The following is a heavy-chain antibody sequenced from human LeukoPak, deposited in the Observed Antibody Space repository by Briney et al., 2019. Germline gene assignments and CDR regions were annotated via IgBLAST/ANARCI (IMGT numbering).Heavy chain of an antibody. Sequence: GGSLRLSCAASGFTFSSYAMSWVRQAPGKGLEWVSAISGSGGSTYCADSVKGRFTISRDNSKNTLYLQMNSLRAEDTAVYYRAKPGITMIVVVISHFDYWGQGTLVTVSS. V-gene: IGHV3-23*01. J-gene: IGHJ4*02. CDR1: GFTFSSYA. CDR2: ISGSGGST. CDR3: AKPGITMIVVVISHFDY. D-gene: IGHD3-22*01.